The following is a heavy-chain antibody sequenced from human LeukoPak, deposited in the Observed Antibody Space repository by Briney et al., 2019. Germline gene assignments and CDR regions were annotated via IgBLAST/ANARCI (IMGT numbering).Heavy chain of an antibody. Sequence: ASVKVSCKASGYTFPGYYMHWVRQAPGQGLEWMGWINPNSGGTNYAQKFQGRVTMTRDTSISTAHMELSRLRSDDTAVYYCARDSRPIFEWQQLGGDYWGQGTLVTVSS. CDR3: ARDSRPIFEWQQLGGDY. J-gene: IGHJ4*02. CDR1: GYTFPGYY. V-gene: IGHV1-2*02. CDR2: INPNSGGT. D-gene: IGHD6-13*01.